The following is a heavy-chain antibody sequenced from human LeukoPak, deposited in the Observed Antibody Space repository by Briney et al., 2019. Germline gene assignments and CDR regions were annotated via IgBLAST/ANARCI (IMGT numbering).Heavy chain of an antibody. CDR1: RGSMGDYF. V-gene: IGHV4-4*07. CDR2: MHTGGST. D-gene: IGHD4-17*01. J-gene: IGHJ4*02. CDR3: AGEGDYWHRFDD. Sequence: SETLSLTCTVSRGSMGDYFWNWIRQPAGKGLEWIGRMHTGGSTSYNPSLKRRVTLSVDSSKNQFSLRLSSVTAADTAVYYCAGEGDYWHRFDDWGRGTLVTVSS.